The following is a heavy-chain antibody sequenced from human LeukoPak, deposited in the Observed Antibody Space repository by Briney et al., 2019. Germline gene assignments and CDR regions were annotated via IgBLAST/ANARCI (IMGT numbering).Heavy chain of an antibody. D-gene: IGHD3-22*01. J-gene: IGHJ4*02. CDR2: INPNSGGT. V-gene: IGHV1-2*02. Sequence: ASVKVSCRASGYTFTDYFMHWVRQAPGQGLEWIGWINPNSGGTSNAQKFQGRVTMTRDTSISTAYMELSRLRSDDTAVYYCARLISRQNYYDSSGYLDYWGQGTLVSVSS. CDR3: ARLISRQNYYDSSGYLDY. CDR1: GYTFTDYF.